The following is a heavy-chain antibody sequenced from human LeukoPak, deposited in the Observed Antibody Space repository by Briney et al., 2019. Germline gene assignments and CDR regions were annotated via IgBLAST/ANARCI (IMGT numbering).Heavy chain of an antibody. CDR1: GYTFASYG. J-gene: IGHJ4*02. V-gene: IGHV1-18*01. D-gene: IGHD5-24*01. CDR2: ISAYNGNT. Sequence: VASVKVSCKASGYTFASYGISWVRQAPGQGLEWMGWISAYNGNTSYAQKFQGRVTMTRDTSTSTVYMELSSLRSEDTAVYYCARDRGDGYNTLDYWGQGTLVTVSS. CDR3: ARDRGDGYNTLDY.